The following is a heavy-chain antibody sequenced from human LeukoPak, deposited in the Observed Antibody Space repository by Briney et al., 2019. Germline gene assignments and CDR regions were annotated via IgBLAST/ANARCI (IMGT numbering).Heavy chain of an antibody. V-gene: IGHV3-7*03. CDR3: ARGPKDVWGSYRTHSIDDY. J-gene: IGHJ4*02. CDR1: GFTFSRYW. Sequence: GGSLRLSCVASGFTFSRYWMSWVRQAPGKGLEYVALIKQGGSEIYHMDSVKGRFTISRDDAKNSLYLQMNSLRSEDTAVYYCARGPKDVWGSYRTHSIDDYWGQGTLVTVSS. D-gene: IGHD3-16*02. CDR2: IKQGGSEI.